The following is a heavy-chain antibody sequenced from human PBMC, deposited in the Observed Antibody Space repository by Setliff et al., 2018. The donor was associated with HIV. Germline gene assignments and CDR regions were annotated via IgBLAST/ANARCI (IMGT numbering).Heavy chain of an antibody. V-gene: IGHV1-3*01. J-gene: IGHJ4*02. CDR3: ARGLTGGNSISDFDY. CDR2: IHAGSGDT. CDR1: GYTFTNNV. Sequence: GASVKVSCKASGYTFTNNVIHWVRQAPGQRLEWMGWIHAGSGDTQYSQKFQGRVTITRDTSASTVYMELSSLRSEDTAMYYCARGLTGGNSISDFDYWGQGTLVTVS. D-gene: IGHD2-21*02.